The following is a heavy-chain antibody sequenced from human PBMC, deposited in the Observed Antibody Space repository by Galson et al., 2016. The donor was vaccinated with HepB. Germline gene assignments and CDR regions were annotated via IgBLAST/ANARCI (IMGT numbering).Heavy chain of an antibody. CDR2: ISYDGSNK. CDR1: GFAFNTYA. Sequence: SLRLSCAASGFAFNTYAVHWVRQAQGKGLEWVAVISYDGSNKFYGDSVKGRFTISRDNSKNMLYLQMNDVRTEDTAVYFCARGRVSSFNTYWYFDLWGHGTLVTVSS. D-gene: IGHD6-13*01. J-gene: IGHJ2*01. CDR3: ARGRVSSFNTYWYFDL. V-gene: IGHV3-30-3*01.